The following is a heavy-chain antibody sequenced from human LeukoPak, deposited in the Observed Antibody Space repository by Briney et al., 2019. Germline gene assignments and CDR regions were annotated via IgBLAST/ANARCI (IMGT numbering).Heavy chain of an antibody. Sequence: SETLSLTCSVSGDSISSSGYYWGWIRQPPGKGLEWIGSVSYRGGTYYNPSLKSRVTISVDTSKNQFSLKLSSVTAADTAVYYCARVTGIAVAGTYYWGQGTLVTVSS. CDR2: VSYRGGT. CDR3: ARVTGIAVAGTYY. D-gene: IGHD6-19*01. J-gene: IGHJ4*02. CDR1: GDSISSSGYY. V-gene: IGHV4-39*07.